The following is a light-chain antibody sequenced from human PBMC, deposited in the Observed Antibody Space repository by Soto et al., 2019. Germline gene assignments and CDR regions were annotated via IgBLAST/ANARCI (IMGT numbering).Light chain of an antibody. Sequence: DIQMTQSPSSVSASIGDRVTISCRASQSIYKWLVWYQQKPGKAPKLHIYAASSLQSGVPSRFSGSGYGTDFTLSISSLQPEDFATYYCQQADSFPLSFGGGTKVEI. CDR3: QQADSFPLS. J-gene: IGKJ4*01. CDR1: QSIYKW. V-gene: IGKV1-12*01. CDR2: AAS.